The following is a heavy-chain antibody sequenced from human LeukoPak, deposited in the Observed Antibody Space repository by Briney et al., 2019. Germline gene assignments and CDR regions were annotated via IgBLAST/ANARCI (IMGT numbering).Heavy chain of an antibody. Sequence: PSQTLSLTCTVSGGSISSGGYYWSWIRQHPGKGLEWIGYIYYSGSTYYNPSLKSRVTISVDTSKNQFSLKLSSVTAADTAVYYCARGPPIYGSGSYYSWFDPWGQGTLVTVSS. CDR3: ARGPPIYGSGSYYSWFDP. D-gene: IGHD3-10*01. J-gene: IGHJ5*02. CDR1: GGSISSGGYY. V-gene: IGHV4-31*03. CDR2: IYYSGST.